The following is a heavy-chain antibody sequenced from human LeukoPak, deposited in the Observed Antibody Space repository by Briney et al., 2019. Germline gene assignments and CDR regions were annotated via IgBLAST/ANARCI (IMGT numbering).Heavy chain of an antibody. D-gene: IGHD6-19*01. V-gene: IGHV1-2*02. CDR3: ARAGTSHSSGWYYYYYYMDV. CDR1: GYTFTGYY. CDR2: INPNSGGT. Sequence: GASVKVSCKASGYTFTGYYMHWVRQAPGQGLEWMGWINPNSGGTNYAQKFQGRVTMTRGTSISTAYMELSRLRSDDTAVYYCARAGTSHSSGWYYYYYYMDVWGKGTTVTVSS. J-gene: IGHJ6*03.